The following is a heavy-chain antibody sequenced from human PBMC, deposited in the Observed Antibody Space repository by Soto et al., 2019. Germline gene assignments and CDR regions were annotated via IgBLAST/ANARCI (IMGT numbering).Heavy chain of an antibody. CDR3: ARDSEYCSSTSCSQPYYYYGMDV. D-gene: IGHD2-2*01. J-gene: IGHJ6*02. Sequence: GGSLRLSCAASGFTFSSYSMNWVRQAPGKGLEWVSSISSSSSYIYYADSVKGRFTISRDNAKNSLYLQMNSLRAEDTAVYYCARDSEYCSSTSCSQPYYYYGMDVWGQGTTVTVSS. CDR2: ISSSSSYI. CDR1: GFTFSSYS. V-gene: IGHV3-21*01.